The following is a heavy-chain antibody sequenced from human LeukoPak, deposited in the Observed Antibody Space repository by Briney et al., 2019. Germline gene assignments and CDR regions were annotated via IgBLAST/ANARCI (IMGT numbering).Heavy chain of an antibody. CDR1: GGSISSGGHY. CDR3: ATTVGSYFDY. CDR2: IYHTGST. D-gene: IGHD3-16*01. J-gene: IGHJ4*02. Sequence: SQTLSLTCTVSGGSISSGGHYWSWIRQHPGKGLEWIGYIYHTGSTYYNPSLKSRVTMSVDTSENQFSLNLSSVTAADTAVYYCATTVGSYFDYWSQGTLVTVSS. V-gene: IGHV4-31*03.